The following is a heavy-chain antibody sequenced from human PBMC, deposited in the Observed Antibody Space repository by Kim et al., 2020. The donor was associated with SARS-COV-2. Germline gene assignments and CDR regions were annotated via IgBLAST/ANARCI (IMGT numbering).Heavy chain of an antibody. J-gene: IGHJ4*02. D-gene: IGHD3-9*01. CDR1: GGTFSSYA. Sequence: SVKVSCKASGGTFSSYAISWVRQAPGQGLEWMGGIIPIFGTANYAQKFQGRVTITADESTSTAYMELSSLRSEDTAVYYCAGDVGPYYDILTDKQMGDYWGQGTLVTVSS. CDR2: IIPIFGTA. CDR3: AGDVGPYYDILTDKQMGDY. V-gene: IGHV1-69*13.